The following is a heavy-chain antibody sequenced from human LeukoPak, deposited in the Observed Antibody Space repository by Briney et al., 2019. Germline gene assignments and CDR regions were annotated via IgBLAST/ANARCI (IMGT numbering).Heavy chain of an antibody. V-gene: IGHV1-8*01. CDR2: MNPNSGNT. CDR1: GYTFTSYD. CDR3: ARVRLDHRLRLGELSLYYFDY. Sequence: AASVKVSCKASGYTFTSYDINWVRQATGQGLEWMGWMNPNSGNTGYAQKFQGRVTMTRNTSISTAYMEPSSLRSEDTAVYYCARVRLDHRLRLGELSLYYFDYWGQGTLVTVSS. J-gene: IGHJ4*02. D-gene: IGHD3-16*02.